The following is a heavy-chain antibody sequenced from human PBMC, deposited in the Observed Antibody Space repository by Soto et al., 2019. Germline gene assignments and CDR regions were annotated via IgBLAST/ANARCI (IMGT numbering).Heavy chain of an antibody. CDR1: GGTFSSYA. D-gene: IGHD2-2*01. V-gene: IGHV1-69*01. Sequence: QVQLVQSGAEVKKPGSSVKVSCKASGGTFSSYAISWVRQAPGQGLEWMGGIIPIFGTANYAQKSQGRVTITADESTSTAYVELSSLRSEDTAVYYCASFYCSSTSCPHYYYGMDVWGQGTTVTVSS. CDR3: ASFYCSSTSCPHYYYGMDV. CDR2: IIPIFGTA. J-gene: IGHJ6*02.